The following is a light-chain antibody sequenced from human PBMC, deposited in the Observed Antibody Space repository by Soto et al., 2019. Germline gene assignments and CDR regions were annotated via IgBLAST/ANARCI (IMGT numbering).Light chain of an antibody. J-gene: IGKJ3*01. CDR1: QSISSY. CDR3: QQTYSMPRGFT. Sequence: DIQMTQSPSSLSASVGDRVTITCRASQSISSYLNWYQHKPGKAPKVLIYAASSLQSGVPARFSGSGSGTDFTLTISSLQPEDFATYFCQQTYSMPRGFTFGPGTKVDIQ. CDR2: AAS. V-gene: IGKV1-39*01.